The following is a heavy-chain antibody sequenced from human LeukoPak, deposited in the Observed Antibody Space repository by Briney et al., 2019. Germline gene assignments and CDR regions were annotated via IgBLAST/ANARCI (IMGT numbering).Heavy chain of an antibody. V-gene: IGHV1-18*01. CDR1: GYTFTSYG. Sequence: GASVKVSCKASGYTFTSYGISWVRQAPGQGLEWMGWISAYNGNTNYAQKLQGRVTMTTDTSTSTAYMELRSLRSDDTAVYYCARDPDYYGSSGYSYTPFDYWGQGTLVTVSS. CDR3: ARDPDYYGSSGYSYTPFDY. D-gene: IGHD3-22*01. J-gene: IGHJ4*02. CDR2: ISAYNGNT.